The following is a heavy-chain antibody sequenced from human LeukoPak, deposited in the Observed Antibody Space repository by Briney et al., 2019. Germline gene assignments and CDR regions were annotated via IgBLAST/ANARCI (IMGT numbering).Heavy chain of an antibody. CDR1: GGSISDYN. J-gene: IGHJ6*02. CDR2: IYYSGST. V-gene: IGHV4-59*01. CDR3: ARAVRITMVRGVIIDNGMDV. D-gene: IGHD3-10*01. Sequence: SETLSLTCTVSGGSISDYNWSWIRQPPGKGLEWIGYIYYSGSTNYNPSLKSRVTISVDTSKNQFSLKLSSVTAADTAVYYCARAVRITMVRGVIIDNGMDVWGQGTTVTVSS.